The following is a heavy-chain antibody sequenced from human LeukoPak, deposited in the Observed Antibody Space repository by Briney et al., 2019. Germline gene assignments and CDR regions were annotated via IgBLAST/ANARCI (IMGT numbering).Heavy chain of an antibody. D-gene: IGHD6-19*01. V-gene: IGHV4-61*02. Sequence: PSETLSLTCTVSGGSISSGSYYWSWIRQPAGKGLEWIGRIYTSGSTNYNPSLKSRVTIPVDTSKNQFSLKLSSVTAADTAVYYCARDKAVAGLFDYWGQGTLVTVSS. CDR3: ARDKAVAGLFDY. CDR2: IYTSGST. CDR1: GGSISSGSYY. J-gene: IGHJ4*02.